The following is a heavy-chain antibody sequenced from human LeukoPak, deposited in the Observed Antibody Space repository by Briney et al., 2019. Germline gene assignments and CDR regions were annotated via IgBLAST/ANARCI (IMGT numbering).Heavy chain of an antibody. CDR2: IGGRGGSA. D-gene: IGHD4-17*01. CDR3: AKDYGDQHYYYYYYMDV. Sequence: GGSLRLSCAASGFTFSSYGMSWVRQAPGKGLEWVSSIGGRGGSAYYADSVKGRFTISRDNSKNTLYLRMNSLRAEDTAVYYCAKDYGDQHYYYYYYMDVWGKGTTVTISS. V-gene: IGHV3-23*01. CDR1: GFTFSSYG. J-gene: IGHJ6*03.